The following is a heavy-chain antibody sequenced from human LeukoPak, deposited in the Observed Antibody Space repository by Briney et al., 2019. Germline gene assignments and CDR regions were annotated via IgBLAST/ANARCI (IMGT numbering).Heavy chain of an antibody. CDR2: INPNSGDT. CDR1: GYTFTGYH. Sequence: SVKVSCKASGYTFTGYHMHWVRQAPRQGLEWMGRINPNSGDTNYAQKFQGRVTMTRDTSISTAYMELSRLRSDDTAVYYCARHFSGTDYWGQGTLVTVSS. J-gene: IGHJ4*02. CDR3: ARHFSGTDY. V-gene: IGHV1-2*06.